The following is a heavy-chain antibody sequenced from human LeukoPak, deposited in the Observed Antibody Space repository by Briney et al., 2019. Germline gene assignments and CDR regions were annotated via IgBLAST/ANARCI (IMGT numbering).Heavy chain of an antibody. D-gene: IGHD3-16*01. Sequence: PAGSLRLSCATSAFTFSNYDLGWVRQAQGKGLEWFSAASSSGNSAAYTDSVRGRFTISRDNSKNTILLQMNSLRAEDTAVYHCAKDQRSGEYDYGWGPFDMWGQGTMVTVSS. J-gene: IGHJ3*02. CDR2: ASSSGNSA. CDR3: AKDQRSGEYDYGWGPFDM. V-gene: IGHV3-23*01. CDR1: AFTFSNYD.